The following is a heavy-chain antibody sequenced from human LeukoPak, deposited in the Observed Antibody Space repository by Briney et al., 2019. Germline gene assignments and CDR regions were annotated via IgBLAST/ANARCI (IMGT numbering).Heavy chain of an antibody. CDR1: GYSISSGYY. V-gene: IGHV4-38-2*02. D-gene: IGHD3-22*01. J-gene: IGHJ4*02. CDR3: ARDLLFYYDSSGYLEGDY. CDR2: IYHSGST. Sequence: SETLSLTCTVSGYSISSGYYWGWIRQPPGKGLEWIGSIYHSGSTYYNPSLKSRVTISVDTSKNQFSLKLSSVTAADTAVYYCARDLLFYYDSSGYLEGDYWGQGTLVTVSS.